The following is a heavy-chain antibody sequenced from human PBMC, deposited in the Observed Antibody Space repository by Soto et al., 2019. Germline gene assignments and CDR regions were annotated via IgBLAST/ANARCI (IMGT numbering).Heavy chain of an antibody. Sequence: EVQLVESGGGLVQPGGSLRLSCAASGFSFNTYEMNWVRQAPGKGLEWVSYISSSGSTIYYADSVKGRFTVSRDNGKNSLYLQMNSLRAEDTSVYYCAYGGSCDYWGQGTQVTVSS. D-gene: IGHD1-26*01. CDR3: AYGGSCDY. V-gene: IGHV3-48*03. CDR1: GFSFNTYE. CDR2: ISSSGSTI. J-gene: IGHJ4*02.